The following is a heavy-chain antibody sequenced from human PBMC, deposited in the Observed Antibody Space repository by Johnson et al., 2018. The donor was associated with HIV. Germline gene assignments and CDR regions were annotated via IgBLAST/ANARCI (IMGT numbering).Heavy chain of an antibody. CDR1: GLTFSNAW. CDR2: IKNRVDGGTT. V-gene: IGHV3-15*01. CDR3: TRGLPGYYDSSGYPTGGHGFDI. J-gene: IGHJ3*02. Sequence: VQLVESGGGFVKPGGSLRLSCAASGLTFSNAWMTWVRQAPGRGLEWVGLIKNRVDGGTTHYAAPVRGRFTISRDDTKNTLYLHMNSLKTADTAVYYCTRGLPGYYDSSGYPTGGHGFDIWGQGTKVTVSS. D-gene: IGHD3-22*01.